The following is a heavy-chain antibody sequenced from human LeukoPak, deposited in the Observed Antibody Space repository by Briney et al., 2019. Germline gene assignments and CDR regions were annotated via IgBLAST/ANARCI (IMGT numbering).Heavy chain of an antibody. D-gene: IGHD2-2*01. Sequence: ASVKVSCKASGYTFTSYGISWVRQAPGQGLEWMGWISAYNGNTNYAQKLQGRVTMTTDKSTSTAYMELRSLRSDDTAVYYCARASLLDSGVVPAALWGQRTLVTVSS. CDR1: GYTFTSYG. V-gene: IGHV1-18*01. J-gene: IGHJ4*02. CDR3: ARASLLDSGVVPAAL. CDR2: ISAYNGNT.